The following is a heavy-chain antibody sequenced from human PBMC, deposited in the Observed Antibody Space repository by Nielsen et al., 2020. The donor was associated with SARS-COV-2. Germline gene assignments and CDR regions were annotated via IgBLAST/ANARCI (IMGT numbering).Heavy chain of an antibody. V-gene: IGHV4-39*01. CDR1: GGSISSSSYY. J-gene: IGHJ5*02. D-gene: IGHD6-19*01. Sequence: GSLRLSCTVSGGSISSSSYYWGWIRQPPGKGLEWIGSIYYSGSTYYNPSLKSRVTISVDTSKNQFSLKLSSVTAADTAVYYCAITYSGWPYSWFDPWGQGTLVTVSS. CDR3: AITYSGWPYSWFDP. CDR2: IYYSGST.